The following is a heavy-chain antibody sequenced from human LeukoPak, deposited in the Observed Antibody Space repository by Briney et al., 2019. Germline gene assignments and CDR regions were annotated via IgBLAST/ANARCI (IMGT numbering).Heavy chain of an antibody. CDR3: ARGAITMVRGVQNWFDP. Sequence: ASVTVSCKASGYTFTGYYMHWVRQAPGQGLEWMGWINPNSGGTNYAQKFQGRVTMTRDTSISTAYMELSRLRSDDTAVYYCARGAITMVRGVQNWFDPWGQGTLVTVSS. V-gene: IGHV1-2*02. CDR2: INPNSGGT. D-gene: IGHD3-10*01. J-gene: IGHJ5*02. CDR1: GYTFTGYY.